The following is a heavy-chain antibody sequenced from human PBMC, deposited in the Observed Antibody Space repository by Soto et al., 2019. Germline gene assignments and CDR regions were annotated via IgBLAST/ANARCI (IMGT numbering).Heavy chain of an antibody. D-gene: IGHD1-26*01. Sequence: GGSLRLSCAASGFTFSSYWMSWVRQAPGKGLEWVANIKQDGSEKYYVDSVKGRFTISRDNAKNSLYLQMNSLRAEDTAVYYCVGARYGGVGATYSESWGQGALVTVSS. CDR3: VGARYGGVGATYSES. CDR1: GFTFSSYW. CDR2: IKQDGSEK. J-gene: IGHJ4*02. V-gene: IGHV3-7*03.